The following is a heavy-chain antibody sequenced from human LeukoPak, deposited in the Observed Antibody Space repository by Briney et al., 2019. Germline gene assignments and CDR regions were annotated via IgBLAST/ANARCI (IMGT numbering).Heavy chain of an antibody. CDR2: IYYSGST. D-gene: IGHD3-22*01. V-gene: IGHV4-31*03. CDR1: GGSISSGSYY. J-gene: IGHJ4*02. CDR3: ARLPFNYYDIGPWDY. Sequence: SETLSLTCTVSGGSISSGSYYWSWIRQHPGKGLEWIGNIYYSGSTYYNSSLKSRVTISVDTSKNQFSLKLSSVTAADTAVYYCARLPFNYYDIGPWDYWGQGTLVTVSS.